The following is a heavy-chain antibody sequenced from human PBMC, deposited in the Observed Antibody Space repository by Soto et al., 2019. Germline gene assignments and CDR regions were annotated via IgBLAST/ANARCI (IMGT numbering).Heavy chain of an antibody. CDR1: GYTFTSYY. CDR2: INPSGGST. V-gene: IGHV1-46*03. Sequence: GASVKVSCQASGYTFTSYYMHWVRQAPGQGLEWMGIINPSGGSTSYAQKFQGRVTMTRDTSTSTVYMELSSLRSEDTAVYYCARGRFERITIFAFDYWGQGTLVTVSS. J-gene: IGHJ4*02. CDR3: ARGRFERITIFAFDY. D-gene: IGHD3-3*01.